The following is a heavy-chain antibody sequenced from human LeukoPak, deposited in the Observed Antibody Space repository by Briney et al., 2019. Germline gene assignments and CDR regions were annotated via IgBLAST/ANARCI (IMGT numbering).Heavy chain of an antibody. D-gene: IGHD2-21*01. CDR3: AREYCGASCSRDY. J-gene: IGHJ4*02. Sequence: SETLSLTCAVPGYSISSGYYWGWIRQPPGKGLEWTGSIYPSGNTYCNPSLKSRVTISLDTSKNHFSLNLSSVTAADTAVYYCAREYCGASCSRDYWGQGTLVTVSS. V-gene: IGHV4-38-2*01. CDR2: IYPSGNT. CDR1: GYSISSGYY.